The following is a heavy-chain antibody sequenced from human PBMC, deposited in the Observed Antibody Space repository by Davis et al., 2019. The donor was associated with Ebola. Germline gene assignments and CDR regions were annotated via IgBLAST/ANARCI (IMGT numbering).Heavy chain of an antibody. D-gene: IGHD6-13*01. V-gene: IGHV4-59*12. CDR3: ARDFGHIAGDNWFDP. CDR2: IYYSGST. CDR1: GGSISSYY. Sequence: MPSETLSLTCTVSGGSISSYYWSWIRQPPGKGLEWIGYIYYSGSTNYNPSLKSRVTISVDKSKNQFSLKLSSVTAADTAVYYCARDFGHIAGDNWFDPWGQGTLVTVSS. J-gene: IGHJ5*02.